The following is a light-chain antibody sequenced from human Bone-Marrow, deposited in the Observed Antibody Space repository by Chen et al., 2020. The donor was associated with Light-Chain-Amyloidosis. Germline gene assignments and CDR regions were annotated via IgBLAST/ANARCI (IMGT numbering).Light chain of an antibody. CDR2: GAS. V-gene: IGKV3-15*01. CDR1: QGIGTF. J-gene: IGKJ2*01. Sequence: EVVLTQSPATLSLSPGERATLSCRASQGIGTFLAWYQQKPGQAPRLLIYGASTRATGIPARISGSGSGTEFTLTISSLQSEDSAVYYCQQYDNWPPYTFGQGTKLEIK. CDR3: QQYDNWPPYT.